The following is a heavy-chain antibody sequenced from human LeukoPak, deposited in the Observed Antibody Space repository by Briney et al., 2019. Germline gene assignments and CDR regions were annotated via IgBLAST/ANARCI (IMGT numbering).Heavy chain of an antibody. Sequence: PGGSLRLSCAASGFTFSSYGMHWVRQAPGKGLEWVAVIWYDGSNKYYADSVKGRFTISRGNSKNTLYLQMNSLRAEDTAVYYCAGNYYDSSGPEDPDAFDIWGQGTMVTVSS. CDR2: IWYDGSNK. V-gene: IGHV3-33*01. CDR1: GFTFSSYG. D-gene: IGHD3-22*01. CDR3: AGNYYDSSGPEDPDAFDI. J-gene: IGHJ3*02.